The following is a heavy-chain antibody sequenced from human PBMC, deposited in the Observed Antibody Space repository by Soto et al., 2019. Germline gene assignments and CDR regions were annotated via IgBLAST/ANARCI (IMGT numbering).Heavy chain of an antibody. CDR3: AREARVLIPADQPARFDS. V-gene: IGHV1-18*01. J-gene: IGHJ4*02. Sequence: ASVKVSCKGFGYSFMKYGINWVRQAPGQGLEWVGWISPYSGYTHSAQKFHGRLTLTTDTAASTAYMELRILRSADTALYYCAREARVLIPADQPARFDSWGQGTLVTVSS. CDR1: GYSFMKYG. CDR2: ISPYSGYT. D-gene: IGHD2-8*01.